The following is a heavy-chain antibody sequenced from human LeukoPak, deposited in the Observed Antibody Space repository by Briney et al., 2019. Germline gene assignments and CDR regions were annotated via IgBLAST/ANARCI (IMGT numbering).Heavy chain of an antibody. CDR3: AHSSGWYPPDY. D-gene: IGHD6-19*01. V-gene: IGHV4-59*10. J-gene: IGHJ4*02. CDR1: GESFSGYY. CDR2: IHTSGST. Sequence: SETLSLTCAVYGESFSGYYWTWIRQPAGKGLEWIGRIHTSGSTNYNPSLKSRVTMSVDTSKNQFSLRLNSVTAADTAVYYCAHSSGWYPPDYWGQGTLVTVSS.